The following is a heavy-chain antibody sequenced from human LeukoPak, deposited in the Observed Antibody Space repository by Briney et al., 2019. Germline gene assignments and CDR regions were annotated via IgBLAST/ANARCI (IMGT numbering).Heavy chain of an antibody. J-gene: IGHJ4*02. V-gene: IGHV3-30*18. Sequence: PGRSLRLSCAASGFTFSSYGMHWVRQAPGKGLEWVAVISYDGSNKYYADSVKGRFTNSRDNSKNTLYLQMNSLRAEDTAVYYCAKDPRKWELLQYYFDYWGQGTLVTVSS. CDR1: GFTFSSYG. CDR2: ISYDGSNK. D-gene: IGHD1-26*01. CDR3: AKDPRKWELLQYYFDY.